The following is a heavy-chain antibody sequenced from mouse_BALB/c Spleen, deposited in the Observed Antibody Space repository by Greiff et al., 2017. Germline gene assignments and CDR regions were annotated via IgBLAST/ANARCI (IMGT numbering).Heavy chain of an antibody. CDR2: INPSNGRT. Sequence: VKLQQPGAELVKPGASVKLSCKASGYTFTSYWMHWVKQRPGQGLEWIGEINPSNGRTNYNEKFKSKATLTVDKSSSTAYMQLSSLTSEDSAVYYCARGPPTVVATDYAMDYWGQGTSVTVSS. D-gene: IGHD1-1*01. CDR3: ARGPPTVVATDYAMDY. CDR1: GYTFTSYW. V-gene: IGHV1S81*02. J-gene: IGHJ4*01.